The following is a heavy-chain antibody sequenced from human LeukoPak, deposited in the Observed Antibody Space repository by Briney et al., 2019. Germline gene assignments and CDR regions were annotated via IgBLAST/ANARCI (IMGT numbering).Heavy chain of an antibody. CDR3: AREVAPLYFHYGMDV. V-gene: IGHV1-46*01. Sequence: GASVKVSCKASGYTFTSYYMHWVRQAPGQGLEWMGIINPSGRSTSYAQKFQGRVTMTRDTSTGTVYMELSSLRSEDTAVYYCAREVAPLYFHYGMDVWGEGTTVTVSS. D-gene: IGHD2-21*01. J-gene: IGHJ6*01. CDR2: INPSGRST. CDR1: GYTFTSYY.